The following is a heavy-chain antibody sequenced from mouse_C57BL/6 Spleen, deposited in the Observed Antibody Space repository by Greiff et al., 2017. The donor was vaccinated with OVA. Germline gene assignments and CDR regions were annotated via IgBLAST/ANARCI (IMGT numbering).Heavy chain of an antibody. CDR1: GYTFTSYG. D-gene: IGHD1-1*01. V-gene: IGHV1-81*01. CDR2: IYPRSGNT. CDR3: ARPYYGSSYLYCDV. Sequence: QVQLQQSGAELARPGASVKLSCKASGYTFTSYGISWVKQRTGQGLEWIGEIYPRSGNTSYNEKFKGKATLTADKSSSTAYMELRSLTSEDSAVYFCARPYYGSSYLYCDVWGTGTTVTVSS. J-gene: IGHJ1*03.